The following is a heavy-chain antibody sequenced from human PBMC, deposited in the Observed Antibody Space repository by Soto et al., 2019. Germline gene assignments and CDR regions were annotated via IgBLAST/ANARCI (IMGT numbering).Heavy chain of an antibody. Sequence: QVQLVQSGAEVREPGASVKVSCKASGYTFSTHGISWVRQAPGQGLEWIGQGLEYNGNTNYAQKFQGRVTMTTDTSTSTAYMELSSLRSDDTAIYYCARDVGVVVSATGFDYWGQGTLVTVSS. J-gene: IGHJ4*02. CDR2: GLEYNGNT. CDR3: ARDVGVVVSATGFDY. CDR1: GYTFSTHG. V-gene: IGHV1-18*04. D-gene: IGHD2-15*01.